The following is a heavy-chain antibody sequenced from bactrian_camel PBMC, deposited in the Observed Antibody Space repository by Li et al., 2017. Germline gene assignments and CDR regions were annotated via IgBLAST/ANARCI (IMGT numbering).Heavy chain of an antibody. V-gene: IGHV3S55*01. Sequence: HVQLVESGGGSVQAGGSLRLSCTASKYARCMGWFRQAPGKEREGVAAIGGDGRTDYAESVKGRFTIPKDNAKNTLYLQMNSLKPEDTAMYYCAADEMGCIENVYRGQGTQVTVS. CDR3: AADEMGCIENVY. D-gene: IGHD1*01. J-gene: IGHJ4*01. CDR2: IGGDGRT. CDR1: KYARC.